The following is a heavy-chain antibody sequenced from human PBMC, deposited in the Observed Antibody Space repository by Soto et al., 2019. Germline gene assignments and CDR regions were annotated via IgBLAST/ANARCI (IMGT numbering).Heavy chain of an antibody. Sequence: PGESLKISCKGSGYSFTSYWIGWVRQMPGKGLEWMGIIYPGDSDTRYSPSFQGQVTISADKSISTAYLQWSSLKASDTAMYYCASLLLAYCGGDCYAFDIWGQGTMVTVSS. CDR3: ASLLLAYCGGDCYAFDI. CDR1: GYSFTSYW. CDR2: IYPGDSDT. V-gene: IGHV5-51*01. D-gene: IGHD2-21*02. J-gene: IGHJ3*02.